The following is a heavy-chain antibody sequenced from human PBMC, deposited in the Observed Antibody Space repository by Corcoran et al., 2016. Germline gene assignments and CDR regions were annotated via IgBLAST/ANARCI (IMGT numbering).Heavy chain of an antibody. D-gene: IGHD2-15*01. V-gene: IGHV5-51*01. CDR3: SRRWFGIVDSVNV. CDR2: ICPGTSTV. Sequence: EVQVAQSGAEVKKPGESLTISCKGSGFDFDNSWIGWVRQTPGKGLEWMGIICPGTSTVHYNTSLQGRVTISADKSISTVYLQWNSLEASDTATYYCSRRWFGIVDSVNVWGQGTTVTVSS. J-gene: IGHJ6*01. CDR1: GFDFDNSW.